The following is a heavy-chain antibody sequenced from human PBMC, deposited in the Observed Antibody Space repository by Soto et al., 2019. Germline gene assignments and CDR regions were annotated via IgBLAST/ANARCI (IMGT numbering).Heavy chain of an antibody. Sequence: QVQLVESGGGVVQPGRSLRLSCAASGFTFSSCAMHWVRQVPGKALEWLAVVSHDGSLYPYADSVKGRFSISRDNSRKTLYLQMNSLRPEDTAVYYCVKDRSDTWSFDYWGQGTLVTVSS. CDR2: VSHDGSLY. CDR1: GFTFSSCA. D-gene: IGHD2-8*02. V-gene: IGHV3-30*18. J-gene: IGHJ4*02. CDR3: VKDRSDTWSFDY.